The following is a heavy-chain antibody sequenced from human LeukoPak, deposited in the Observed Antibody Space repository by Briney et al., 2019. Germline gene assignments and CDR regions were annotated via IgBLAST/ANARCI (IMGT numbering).Heavy chain of an antibody. CDR3: ARGTFYGGNSPFAFDI. CDR2: FYSGGSR. Sequence: GGSLRLSCAASGFTVSSNYMSWVRQAPGKGLEWVSVFYSGGSRYYADSVKGRLTISRDNSKNTLYFQMNSLRAEDTAVYYCARGTFYGGNSPFAFDIWGQGTTVTVSS. CDR1: GFTVSSNY. J-gene: IGHJ3*02. V-gene: IGHV3-53*01. D-gene: IGHD4-23*01.